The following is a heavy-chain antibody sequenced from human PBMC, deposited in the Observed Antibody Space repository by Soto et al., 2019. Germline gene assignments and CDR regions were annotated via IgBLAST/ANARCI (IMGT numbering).Heavy chain of an antibody. CDR3: ARDHGRYGGFSFDI. V-gene: IGHV6-1*01. Sequence: SQTLSLTCVISGDSVSSNSAAWNWIRQSPSRGLEWLGRTYYRSRWYNDYAVSVRSRITVNANTSKNQFSLHLNSVTPEDTAVYYCARDHGRYGGFSFDIWGQGTMVTVSS. J-gene: IGHJ3*02. D-gene: IGHD3-9*01. CDR1: GDSVSSNSAA. CDR2: TYYRSRWYN.